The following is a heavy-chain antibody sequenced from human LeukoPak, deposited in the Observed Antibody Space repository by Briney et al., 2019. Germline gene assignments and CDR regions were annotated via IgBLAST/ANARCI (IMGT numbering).Heavy chain of an antibody. D-gene: IGHD2-2*01. CDR1: GFTFSSYA. CDR2: ISGSGGST. V-gene: IGHV3-23*01. CDR3: AKFDGYQLPRENFDY. J-gene: IGHJ4*02. Sequence: GRSLRLSCAASGFTFSSYAMSWVRQAPGKGLEWVSAISGSGGSTYYADSVKGRFTISRDNSKNTLYLQMNSLRAEDTAVYYCAKFDGYQLPRENFDYWGQGTLVTVSS.